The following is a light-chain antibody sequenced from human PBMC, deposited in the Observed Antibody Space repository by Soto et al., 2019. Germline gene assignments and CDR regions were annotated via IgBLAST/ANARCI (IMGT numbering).Light chain of an antibody. CDR2: DAS. CDR1: QSISSW. J-gene: IGKJ1*01. CDR3: QQYNSFWT. Sequence: DIQMTQSPSTLSASVGDRVTITCRASQSISSWLAWYQQKPGKAPRLLIYDASYLERGVPSRVSGSGSGTEFTLSISDLQPDDLAAYYCQQYNSFWTVGQGTKVEI. V-gene: IGKV1-5*01.